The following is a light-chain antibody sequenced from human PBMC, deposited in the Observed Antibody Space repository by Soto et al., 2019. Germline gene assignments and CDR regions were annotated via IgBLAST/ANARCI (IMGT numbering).Light chain of an antibody. CDR3: QQYKSYSLFT. V-gene: IGKV1-5*03. CDR1: QSISSW. J-gene: IGKJ3*01. Sequence: DIQMTQSPSTLSASVGDRVIIICRASQSISSWLAWYQQKPGKAPKLLIHKASSLQSGVPSRFSGSGSGTEFTLTISRLQPDDFSTYYGQQYKSYSLFTFGPGTKVDF. CDR2: KAS.